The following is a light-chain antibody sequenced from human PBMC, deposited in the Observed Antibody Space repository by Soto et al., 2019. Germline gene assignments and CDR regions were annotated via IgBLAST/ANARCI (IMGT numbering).Light chain of an antibody. CDR3: KQYNNWPRT. CDR2: GAS. J-gene: IGKJ1*01. CDR1: QSVSSN. V-gene: IGKV3-15*01. Sequence: EIVRTQSAVTLSVSPGASAPLSCMASQSVSSNLAWYQQKPGQAPRLLIYGASTRATGIPATFSGRGSGTEFTLNISSLQSEEFAVYYCKQYNNWPRTLGQGNKGDIK.